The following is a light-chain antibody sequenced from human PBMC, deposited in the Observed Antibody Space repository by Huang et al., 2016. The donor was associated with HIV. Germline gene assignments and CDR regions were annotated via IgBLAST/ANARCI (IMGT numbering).Light chain of an antibody. CDR2: NAS. CDR1: QNIKND. V-gene: IGKV3-11*01. CDR3: QQRTNWPPGYT. Sequence: EIVLTQSPATLSLSPGERVALSCRASQNIKNDLSWYQKRPGQAPRLLISNASNRATGMPARFSGSGSGTDFTLTISSLEPEDFVVYFCQQRTNWPPGYTFGQGTKL. J-gene: IGKJ2*01.